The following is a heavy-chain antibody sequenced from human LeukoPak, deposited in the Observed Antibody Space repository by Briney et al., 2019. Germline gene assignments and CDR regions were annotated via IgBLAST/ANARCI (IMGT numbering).Heavy chain of an antibody. CDR2: ISGSGGST. V-gene: IGHV3-23*01. CDR1: GFTFSSYA. D-gene: IGHD6-19*01. Sequence: PGGSLRLSCAASGFTFSSYAMSWVRQAPGKGLEWVSAISGSGGSTYYADSVKGRFTISRDNSKNTLYLQMNSLRAEDTAVYYCAKDLDVVAVAGTHFDYWGQGTLVTVSS. CDR3: AKDLDVVAVAGTHFDY. J-gene: IGHJ4*02.